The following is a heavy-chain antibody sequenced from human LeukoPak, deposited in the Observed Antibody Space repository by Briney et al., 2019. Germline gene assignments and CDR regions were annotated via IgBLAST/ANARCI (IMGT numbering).Heavy chain of an antibody. D-gene: IGHD2-15*01. CDR2: ITASGDRT. CDR1: GFTFSDYV. J-gene: IGHJ4*02. CDR3: ARRDIVVVVSASDY. V-gene: IGHV3-23*01. Sequence: PGRSLRLSCAASGFTFSDYVMIWVRQAPGKGLEWVSGITASGDRTFYGDSVRGRFTMSRDNSKNTVYLQMNSLRVDDTAVYYCARRDIVVVVSASDYWGQGTLVTVSS.